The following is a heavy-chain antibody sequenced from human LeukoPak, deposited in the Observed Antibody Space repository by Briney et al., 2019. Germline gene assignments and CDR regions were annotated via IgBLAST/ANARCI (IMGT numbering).Heavy chain of an antibody. J-gene: IGHJ3*02. D-gene: IGHD3-16*01. CDR1: GFTFSSYE. V-gene: IGHV3-30*02. Sequence: GGSLRLSCAASGFTFSSYEMNWVRQAPGKGLEWVAFIRYDGSNKYYADSVKGRFTISRDNSKNTLYLQMNSLRAEDTAVYYCALRSGFGGPPEAFDIWGQGTMVTVSS. CDR2: IRYDGSNK. CDR3: ALRSGFGGPPEAFDI.